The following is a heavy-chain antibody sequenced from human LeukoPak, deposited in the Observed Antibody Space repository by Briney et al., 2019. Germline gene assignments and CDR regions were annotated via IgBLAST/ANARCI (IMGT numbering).Heavy chain of an antibody. CDR2: INHSGST. D-gene: IGHD1-26*01. CDR1: GGSFSGYY. V-gene: IGHV4-34*01. CDR3: ARQVGGSYYSSADY. Sequence: SSETLSLTCAVYGGSFSGYYWSWIRQPPGKGLEWIGEINHSGSTNYNPSLKSRVTISVDTSKNQFSLKLSSVTAADTAVYYCARQVGGSYYSSADYWGQGTLVTVSS. J-gene: IGHJ4*02.